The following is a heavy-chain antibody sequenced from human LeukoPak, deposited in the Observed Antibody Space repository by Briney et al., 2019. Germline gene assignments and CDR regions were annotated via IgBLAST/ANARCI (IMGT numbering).Heavy chain of an antibody. CDR1: GYSFTSYW. J-gene: IGHJ4*02. CDR2: IYPGDSDT. CDR3: ARQDHYYDSSGYYFNY. V-gene: IGHV5-51*01. D-gene: IGHD3-22*01. Sequence: GESLKISCKGSGYSFTSYWTGWVRKMPGKGLEWMGIIYPGDSDTRYSPSFQGQVTISADKSISTAYLQWSSLKASDTAMYYCARQDHYYDSSGYYFNYWGQGTLVTVSS.